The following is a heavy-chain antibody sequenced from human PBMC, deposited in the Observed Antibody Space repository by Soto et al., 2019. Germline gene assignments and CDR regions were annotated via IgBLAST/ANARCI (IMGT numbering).Heavy chain of an antibody. V-gene: IGHV1-18*01. CDR3: ARVPRITIFGVVTLSGVGAFDI. D-gene: IGHD3-3*01. Sequence: ASVKVSCKAPGYTFTSYGISWVRQAPGQGLEWMGWISAYNGNTNYAQKLQGRVTMTTDTSTSTAYMELRSLRSDDTAVYYCARVPRITIFGVVTLSGVGAFDIWGQGTMVTVSS. J-gene: IGHJ3*02. CDR1: GYTFTSYG. CDR2: ISAYNGNT.